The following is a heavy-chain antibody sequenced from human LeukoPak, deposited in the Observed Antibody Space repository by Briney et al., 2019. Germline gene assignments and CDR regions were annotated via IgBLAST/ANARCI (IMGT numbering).Heavy chain of an antibody. V-gene: IGHV1-8*01. CDR2: MSPNSGNT. D-gene: IGHD7-27*01. Sequence: ASVTVSCKASGYTFTSYDINWVRQATGQDLEWMGWMSPNSGNTGYAQKFQGRVTMTRNTSIRTAYMELSNLRSEDTAVYYCARSPPNWGFDHWGQGTLVTVSP. J-gene: IGHJ4*02. CDR1: GYTFTSYD. CDR3: ARSPPNWGFDH.